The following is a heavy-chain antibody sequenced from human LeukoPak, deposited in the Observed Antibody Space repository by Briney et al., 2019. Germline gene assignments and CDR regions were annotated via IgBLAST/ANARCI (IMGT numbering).Heavy chain of an antibody. J-gene: IGHJ4*02. V-gene: IGHV4-61*01. CDR2: IYNSGST. CDR3: ASALRGWLQFNY. D-gene: IGHD5-24*01. CDR1: GGSVSSGNYY. Sequence: SETLSLTCTVSGGSVSSGNYYWSWMRQPPGKGLEWIGYIYNSGSTNYNPSLKSRVTISVDTSKNQFSLKLSSVTAADTAVYYCASALRGWLQFNYWGQGTLVTVSS.